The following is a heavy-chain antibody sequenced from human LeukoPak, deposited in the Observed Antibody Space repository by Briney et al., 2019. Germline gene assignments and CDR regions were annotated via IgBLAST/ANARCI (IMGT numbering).Heavy chain of an antibody. J-gene: IGHJ4*02. V-gene: IGHV4-34*01. CDR1: GGSFSGYY. D-gene: IGHD6-19*01. CDR3: ARAGYSSGLYFDC. CDR2: INHSGST. Sequence: PSETLSLTCAVYGGSFSGYYWSWIRQPPGKGLEWIGEINHSGSTSYNPSLKSRVTISVDTSKNQFSLKLSSVTAADTAVYYCARAGYSSGLYFDCWGQGTLVTVSS.